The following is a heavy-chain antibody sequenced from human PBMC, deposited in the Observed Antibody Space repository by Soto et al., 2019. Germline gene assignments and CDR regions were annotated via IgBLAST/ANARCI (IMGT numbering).Heavy chain of an antibody. CDR1: GGTFSTYA. V-gene: IGHV1-69*05. Sequence: QVQLVQSGAEVKKPESSVKVSCKAPGGTFSTYAISWVRQAPGQGLEWMGGIIPMFGTANYAQRFQDRVXXTXXESRNTVYMELSSLRSEDTAVYFCASGIQLWLRRINNGYSGWGQGTLVTVSS. D-gene: IGHD5-18*01. CDR2: IIPMFGTA. J-gene: IGHJ4*02. CDR3: ASGIQLWLRRINNGYSG.